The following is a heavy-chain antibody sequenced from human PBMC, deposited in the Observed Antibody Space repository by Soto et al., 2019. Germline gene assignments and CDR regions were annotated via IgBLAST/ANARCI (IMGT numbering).Heavy chain of an antibody. J-gene: IGHJ4*02. CDR1: GYTFADCG. CDR3: ARVHYRLIYLLFDY. D-gene: IGHD5-12*01. V-gene: IGHV1-3*01. Sequence: VKVSCKASGYTFADCGLHWVRQAPGQGLEWMGWISADNGITKFSQKFQDRVTLTRDTSASTAYMELSSLRSDDTAVYYCARVHYRLIYLLFDYWGQG. CDR2: ISADNGIT.